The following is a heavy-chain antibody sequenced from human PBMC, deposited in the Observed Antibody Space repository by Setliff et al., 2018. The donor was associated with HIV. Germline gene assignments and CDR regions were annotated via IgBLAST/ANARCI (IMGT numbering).Heavy chain of an antibody. CDR2: TYHTGAT. Sequence: PSETLSLTCTVSGGSISSDDHYWSWIRQPPGKGLEWIGYTYHTGATYYKSSLESRLTISVDTSKNQFSLKLNSVTAADTAVYFCARMSISASVYFDYWGQGSQVTVSS. V-gene: IGHV4-30-4*01. J-gene: IGHJ4*02. CDR3: ARMSISASVYFDY. CDR1: GGSISSDDHY. D-gene: IGHD6-25*01.